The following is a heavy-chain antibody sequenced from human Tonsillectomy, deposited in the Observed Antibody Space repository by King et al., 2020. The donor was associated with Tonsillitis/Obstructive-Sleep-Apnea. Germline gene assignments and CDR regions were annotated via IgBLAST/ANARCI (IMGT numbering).Heavy chain of an antibody. CDR3: ARAPYSGSYWFDP. CDR1: GFTVSSNY. Sequence: VQLVESGGGLVQPGGSLRLSCAASGFTVSSNYMSWVRQAPGKGLEGVSVIYSGGSTYYAGSVKGRFTISRDNSKNMLYLQMNSLRAEDTAVYYCARAPYSGSYWFDPWGQGPLVTVSS. J-gene: IGHJ5*02. D-gene: IGHD1-26*01. CDR2: IYSGGST. V-gene: IGHV3-66*01.